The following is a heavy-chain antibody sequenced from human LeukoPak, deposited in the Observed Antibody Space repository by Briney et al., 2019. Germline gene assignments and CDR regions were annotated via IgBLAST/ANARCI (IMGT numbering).Heavy chain of an antibody. CDR2: IYYSGST. V-gene: IGHV4-59*01. CDR1: GGSISSYY. D-gene: IGHD4-11*01. Sequence: SETLSLTCTVSGGSISSYYWSWIRQPPGKGLEWIGYIYYSGSTNYNPSLKSRVTISVDTSKNQFSPKLSSVTAADTAVYYCARERSNSFDYWGQGTLVTVSS. CDR3: ARERSNSFDY. J-gene: IGHJ4*02.